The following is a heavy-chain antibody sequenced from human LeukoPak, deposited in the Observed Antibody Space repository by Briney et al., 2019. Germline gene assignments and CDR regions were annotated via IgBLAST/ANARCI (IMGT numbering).Heavy chain of an antibody. CDR1: GGPINSSSYY. J-gene: IGHJ6*02. Sequence: SETLSPTRTGSGGPINSSSYYWGWIRQPPGKGVEGIWSIYYSAGTYYNPSLKSRVTISVDTPKNQFSLKLSSVTAADTAVYYCARDRQDSSGWYVGMDVWGQGTTVTVSS. CDR2: IYYSAGT. D-gene: IGHD6-19*01. CDR3: ARDRQDSSGWYVGMDV. V-gene: IGHV4-39*07.